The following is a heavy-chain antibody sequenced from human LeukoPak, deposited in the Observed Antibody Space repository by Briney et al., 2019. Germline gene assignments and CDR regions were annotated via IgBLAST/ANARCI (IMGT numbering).Heavy chain of an antibody. CDR2: INPNSGGT. CDR3: ARDSVEGLRFLEWLLSDAFDI. D-gene: IGHD3-3*01. V-gene: IGHV1-2*02. Sequence: GASVKVSCKASGYTFTGYYINWVRQAPGQGLEWMGWINPNSGGTNYAQKLQGRVTMTTDTSTSTAYMELRSLRSDDTAVYYCARDSVEGLRFLEWLLSDAFDIWGQGTMVTVSS. J-gene: IGHJ3*02. CDR1: GYTFTGYY.